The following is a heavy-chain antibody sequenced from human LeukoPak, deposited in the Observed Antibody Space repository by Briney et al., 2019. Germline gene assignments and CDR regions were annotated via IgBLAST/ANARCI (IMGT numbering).Heavy chain of an antibody. CDR1: GFTFSDFW. CDR3: ARDNNGDY. D-gene: IGHD1/OR15-1a*01. Sequence: GGSLRLSCAGSGFTFSDFWMTWVRQTPGKGLEWVANIKEDGTEKNLVDSVKGRFTISRDNSKNTLYLQMNSLRVEDTAVYYCARDNNGDYWGQGTLVTVSS. CDR2: IKEDGTEK. V-gene: IGHV3-7*01. J-gene: IGHJ4*02.